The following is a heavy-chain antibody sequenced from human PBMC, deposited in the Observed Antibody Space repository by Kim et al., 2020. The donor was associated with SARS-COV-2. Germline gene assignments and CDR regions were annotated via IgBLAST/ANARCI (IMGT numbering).Heavy chain of an antibody. J-gene: IGHJ6*02. CDR3: ARAKFDWLLYSYGMDV. CDR2: ISSSGSTI. V-gene: IGHV3-48*03. Sequence: GGSLRLSCAASGFTFSSYEMNWVRQAPGKGLEWVSYISSSGSTICYADSVKGRFTISRDNAKNSLYLQMNSLRAEDTAVYYCARAKFDWLLYSYGMDVWGQGTTVTVSS. CDR1: GFTFSSYE. D-gene: IGHD3-9*01.